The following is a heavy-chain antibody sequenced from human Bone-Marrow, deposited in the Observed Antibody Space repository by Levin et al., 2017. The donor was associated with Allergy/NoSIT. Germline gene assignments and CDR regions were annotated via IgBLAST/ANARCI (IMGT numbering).Heavy chain of an antibody. CDR3: ATFNGYSFDY. J-gene: IGHJ4*02. V-gene: IGHV1-18*01. D-gene: IGHD5-18*01. Sequence: PGGSLRLSCKTSGYTFTTYGISWVRQAPGQGLEWMGWIGAENGNANSAQKLQGRISMTTDTSTSTAYMELRSLRSDDTAVYYCATFNGYSFDYWGQGTLVTVSS. CDR2: IGAENGNA. CDR1: GYTFTTYG.